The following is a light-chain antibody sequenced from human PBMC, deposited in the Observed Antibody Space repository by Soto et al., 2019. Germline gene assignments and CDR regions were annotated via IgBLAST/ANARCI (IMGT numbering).Light chain of an antibody. J-gene: IGKJ5*01. CDR2: WAS. CDR3: QQYYSTPIT. V-gene: IGKV4-1*01. Sequence: DLLLTHSPDSLAVSMGERATINCKSSQSVLYSSNNKNYLSWYQQKPGQPPKLLIYWASTRESGVPDRFSGSGSGTDFTLTISSLQAEDVAVYYCQQYYSTPITFGQGTRLENK. CDR1: QSVLYSSNNKNY.